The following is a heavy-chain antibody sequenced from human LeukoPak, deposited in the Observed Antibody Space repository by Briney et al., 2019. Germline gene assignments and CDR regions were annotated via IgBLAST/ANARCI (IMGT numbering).Heavy chain of an antibody. CDR3: AGTPPSDSSGYYFYTRDFDY. Sequence: PSETLSLTCAVYGGSFSGYYWSWIRQPPGKGLEWIGEINHSGSTNYNPSLKSRVTISVDTSKNQFSLKLSSVTAADTAVYYCAGTPPSDSSGYYFYTRDFDYWGQGTLVTVSS. V-gene: IGHV4-34*01. CDR1: GGSFSGYY. CDR2: INHSGST. J-gene: IGHJ4*02. D-gene: IGHD3-22*01.